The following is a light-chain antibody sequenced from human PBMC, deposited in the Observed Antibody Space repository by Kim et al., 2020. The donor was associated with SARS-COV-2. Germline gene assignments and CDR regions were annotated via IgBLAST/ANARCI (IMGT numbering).Light chain of an antibody. CDR2: KAS. Sequence: DIQMTQSPSTLSASVGDRVTITCRASQSISSWLDWYQQKPGKAPKLLIYKASSLESGVPSRFSGSGSGTEFTLTISSLQPDDFAPYYCKQYKSNTWAFGQGTKVDIK. J-gene: IGKJ1*01. CDR1: QSISSW. CDR3: KQYKSNTWA. V-gene: IGKV1-5*03.